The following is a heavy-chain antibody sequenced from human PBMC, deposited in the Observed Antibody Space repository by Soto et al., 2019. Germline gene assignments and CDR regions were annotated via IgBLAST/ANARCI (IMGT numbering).Heavy chain of an antibody. CDR1: GDTFSSYT. CDR2: IIPILGIA. J-gene: IGHJ4*02. D-gene: IGHD5-12*01. CDR3: ARDREMATISNDY. V-gene: IGHV1-69*08. Sequence: QVQLVQSGAEEKKPGSSVKVSCKASGDTFSSYTISWVRQAPGQGLEWMGRIIPILGIANYAQKFQGRVTITADKSTSTAYMELSSLRSEDTAVYYCARDREMATISNDYWGQGTLVTVSS.